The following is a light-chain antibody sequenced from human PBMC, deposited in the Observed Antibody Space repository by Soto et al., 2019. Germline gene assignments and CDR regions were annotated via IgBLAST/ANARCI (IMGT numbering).Light chain of an antibody. V-gene: IGKV3-20*01. CDR2: GAS. J-gene: IGKJ4*01. Sequence: EIVLTQSPGTLSLSPGERATLSCRASQSLSSTYLAWYQQKPGQAPRLLIYGASSRATGIPDRFIGSGSATDFTLTISRLEPEDFAVYHCHQCANWPLTFGGGTKVEIK. CDR1: QSLSSTY. CDR3: HQCANWPLT.